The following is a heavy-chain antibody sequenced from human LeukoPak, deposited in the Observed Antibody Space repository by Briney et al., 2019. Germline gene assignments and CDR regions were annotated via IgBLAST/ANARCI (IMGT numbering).Heavy chain of an antibody. V-gene: IGHV4-59*01. D-gene: IGHD4-17*01. CDR1: GGSISSYY. CDR3: ARSDYGDYHDFDY. Sequence: SETLSLTCTVSGGSISSYYWSWIRQPPGKGLEWIGYIYYSGSTNYNPSLKSRVTISVDTSKNQFSLKLSSVTAADTAVYYCARSDYGDYHDFDYWGQGTLVTVSS. J-gene: IGHJ4*02. CDR2: IYYSGST.